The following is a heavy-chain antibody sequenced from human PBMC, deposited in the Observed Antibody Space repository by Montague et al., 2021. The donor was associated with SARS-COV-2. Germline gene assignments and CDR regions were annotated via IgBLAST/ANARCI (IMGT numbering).Heavy chain of an antibody. V-gene: IGHV4-4*07. Sequence: SETLSLTCTVSGGSISGYYWSWFRQPAGKGLEWIGRIYNSGSTSYNPSLKSRVTMSVDTSKNQFSLTLSPVTAADTAVYYCVRDQGRSNWNYPDYWGQGTLVTVSS. CDR2: IYNSGST. D-gene: IGHD1-20*01. J-gene: IGHJ4*02. CDR1: GGSISGYY. CDR3: VRDQGRSNWNYPDY.